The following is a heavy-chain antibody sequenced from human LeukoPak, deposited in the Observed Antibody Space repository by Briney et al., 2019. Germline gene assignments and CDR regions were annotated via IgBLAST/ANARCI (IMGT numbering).Heavy chain of an antibody. CDR1: GGSCSGYY. D-gene: IGHD2-2*01. J-gene: IGHJ4*02. CDR2: INHSGST. Sequence: SETLSLTCAVYGGSCSGYYWSWIRQPPGKGLEWIGEINHSGSTNFNPSLKSRVTIPVDTSKNQFSLKHSSVTAADTAVYYWARGLSYQLLALVGPCQNWGQGTLVTVSS. CDR3: ARGLSYQLLALVGPCQN. V-gene: IGHV4-34*01.